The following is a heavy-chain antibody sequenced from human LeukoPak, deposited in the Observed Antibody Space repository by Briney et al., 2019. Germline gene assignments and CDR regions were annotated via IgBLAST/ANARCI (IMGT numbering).Heavy chain of an antibody. V-gene: IGHV3-23*01. CDR1: GFTFSSYG. Sequence: GGTLRLSCAASGFTFSSYGMSWVRQAPGKGLEWVSAISGSGGSTYYADSVKGRFTISRDNAKNSLYLQMNSLRAEDTAVYYCVRDWGYDSSGYWQKYFDSWGQGTLVTVSS. CDR3: VRDWGYDSSGYWQKYFDS. D-gene: IGHD3-22*01. CDR2: ISGSGGST. J-gene: IGHJ4*02.